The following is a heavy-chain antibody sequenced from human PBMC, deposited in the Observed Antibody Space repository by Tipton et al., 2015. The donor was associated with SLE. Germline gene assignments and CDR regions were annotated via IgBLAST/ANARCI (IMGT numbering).Heavy chain of an antibody. V-gene: IGHV3-21*01. CDR1: GFTFSSHS. Sequence: SLRLSCAASGFTFSSHSMNWVRQAPGKGLEWVSSISSSSSYIYYADSVKGRFTISRDNAKNSLYLQMNSLRAEDTAVYYCARDELSGYSYGYLTVDYWGQGTLVTVSS. J-gene: IGHJ4*02. CDR3: ARDELSGYSYGYLTVDY. CDR2: ISSSSSYI. D-gene: IGHD5-18*01.